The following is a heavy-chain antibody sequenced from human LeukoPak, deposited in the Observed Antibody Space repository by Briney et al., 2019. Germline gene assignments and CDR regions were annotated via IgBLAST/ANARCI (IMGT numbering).Heavy chain of an antibody. Sequence: ASVKVSCKISGYTFTSYYMHWVRQAPGHGLEWMGIINLNGGSTKYAQKFQGRVTMTRDTSTSTVYIALSSLRSEDTAVYYCTRVYCSSSSCYNADYWGQGTLVTVSS. J-gene: IGHJ4*02. CDR3: TRVYCSSSSCYNADY. D-gene: IGHD2-2*02. V-gene: IGHV1-46*03. CDR2: INLNGGST. CDR1: GYTFTSYY.